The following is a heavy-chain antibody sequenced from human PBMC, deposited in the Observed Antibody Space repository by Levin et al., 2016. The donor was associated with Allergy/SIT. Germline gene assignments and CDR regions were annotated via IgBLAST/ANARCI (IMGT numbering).Heavy chain of an antibody. V-gene: IGHV1-8*01. CDR1: GYTFTSYD. D-gene: IGHD6-6*01. CDR3: ARMSGIAAPGAFDI. Sequence: ASVKVSCKASGYTFTSYDINWVRQATGQGLEWMGWMNPNSGNTGYAQKFQGRVTMTRNTSISTAYMELSSLRSEDTAVYYCARMSGIAAPGAFDIWGQGTMVTVSS. CDR2: MNPNSGNT. J-gene: IGHJ3*02.